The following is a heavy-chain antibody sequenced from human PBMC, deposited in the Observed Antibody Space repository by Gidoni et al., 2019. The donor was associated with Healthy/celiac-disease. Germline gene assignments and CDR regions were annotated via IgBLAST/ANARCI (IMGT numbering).Heavy chain of an antibody. D-gene: IGHD6-13*01. CDR2: INHSGST. V-gene: IGHV4-34*01. CDR1: GGSFSGYY. CDR3: ARGITEAAAVRSNWFDP. Sequence: QVQLQQWGAGLLKPSETLSLTCAVYGGSFSGYYWSWLRQPPGKGLEWIGEINHSGSTNYNPSLKSRVTISVDTSKNQFSLKLSSVTAADTAVYYCARGITEAAAVRSNWFDPWGQGTLVTVSS. J-gene: IGHJ5*02.